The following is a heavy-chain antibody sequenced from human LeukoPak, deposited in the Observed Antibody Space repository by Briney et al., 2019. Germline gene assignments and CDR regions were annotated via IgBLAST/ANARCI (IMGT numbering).Heavy chain of an antibody. V-gene: IGHV3-33*06. CDR1: GFTFSSYG. Sequence: GGSLRLSCAASGFTFSSYGVDWVRRAPGKGLEWVAVIWYDGSNKYYADSVKGRFTISRDNSKNTLYLQMNSLRAEDTAVYYCAKPLGSYGPIDYWGQGTLVTVSS. D-gene: IGHD5-18*01. J-gene: IGHJ4*02. CDR2: IWYDGSNK. CDR3: AKPLGSYGPIDY.